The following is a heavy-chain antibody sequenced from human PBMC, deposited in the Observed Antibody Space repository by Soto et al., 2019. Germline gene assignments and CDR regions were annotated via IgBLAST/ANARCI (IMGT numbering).Heavy chain of an antibody. CDR2: IFPGDSDT. D-gene: IGHD3-22*01. Sequence: PGESLKISCKTSGYNFAGYWIGWVRQMPGKGLEWMGRIFPGDSDTNYSPSFRGHVTISATKSITTVFLQWSSLRASDTAMYYCARQIYDSDTGPNFQYYFDSWGQGTPVTVSS. V-gene: IGHV5-51*01. CDR1: GYNFAGYW. J-gene: IGHJ4*02. CDR3: ARQIYDSDTGPNFQYYFDS.